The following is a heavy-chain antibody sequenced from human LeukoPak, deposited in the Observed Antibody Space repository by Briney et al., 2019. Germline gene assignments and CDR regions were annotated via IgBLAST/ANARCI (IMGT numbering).Heavy chain of an antibody. D-gene: IGHD3-10*01. CDR1: GFTFSSHW. CDR3: ARTYYGSGHFYYYYYMDV. J-gene: IGHJ6*03. V-gene: IGHV3-74*01. Sequence: GGSLRLSCAASGFTFSSHWMHWVRQAPGKGLVWVSRINSDGSSTSYADSVKGRFTISRDNAKNTLYLQMNSLRAEDTAVYYCARTYYGSGHFYYYYYMDVWGKGTTVTVSS. CDR2: INSDGSST.